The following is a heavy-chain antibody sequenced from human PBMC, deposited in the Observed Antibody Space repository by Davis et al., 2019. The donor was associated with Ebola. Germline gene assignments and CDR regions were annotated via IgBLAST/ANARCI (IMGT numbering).Heavy chain of an antibody. V-gene: IGHV4-39*07. CDR2: IYYNGRT. Sequence: SETLSLTCSVSGGSISSGTYYWGWVRQPPGKGLAWIGAIYYNGRTYYNSSLESRVTISLDTSKNHFSLRLNSVTAADTATYFCTRDRHDSRAYGFWGQGQMVTVSS. CDR3: TRDRHDSRAYGF. J-gene: IGHJ4*02. D-gene: IGHD3-16*01. CDR1: GGSISSGTYY.